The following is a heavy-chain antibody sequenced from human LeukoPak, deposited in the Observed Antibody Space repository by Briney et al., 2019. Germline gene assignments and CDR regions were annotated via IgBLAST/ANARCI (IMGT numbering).Heavy chain of an antibody. Sequence: SETLSLTCTVSGGSISSYYWGWIRQPPGKGLEWIGSIYYSGSTYYNPSLKSRVTISVDTSKNQFSLKLTSVTAADTAVYFCARQAGGRDYYFLQAIDFWGQGILVTVST. J-gene: IGHJ4*02. V-gene: IGHV4-39*01. CDR3: ARQAGGRDYYFLQAIDF. CDR1: GGSISSYY. D-gene: IGHD3-22*01. CDR2: IYYSGST.